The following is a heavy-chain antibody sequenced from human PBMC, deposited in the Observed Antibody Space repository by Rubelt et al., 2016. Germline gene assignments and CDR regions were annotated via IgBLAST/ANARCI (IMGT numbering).Heavy chain of an antibody. CDR2: INRDGRT. J-gene: IGHJ4*02. CDR3: ARGDFDY. V-gene: IGHV3-66*01. CDR1: GITVGTNY. Sequence: EVQLVESGGDLVQPGGSLRLSCAVSGITVGTNYMNWVRKAPGKGLEWVSIINRDGRTYYTDSVTGRFTISRDNSKNTLYLQMNSLRVEDTALYYCARGDFDYWGQGTLVTVSS.